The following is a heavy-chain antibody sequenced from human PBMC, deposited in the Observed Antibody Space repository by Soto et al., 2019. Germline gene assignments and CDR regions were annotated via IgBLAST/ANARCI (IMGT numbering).Heavy chain of an antibody. CDR3: ARDLDKTVTYDY. D-gene: IGHD4-17*01. CDR1: GGTFSSYT. CDR2: IMPILDIA. J-gene: IGHJ4*02. V-gene: IGHV1-69*08. Sequence: QVQLVQSGAEVKKPGSSVKVSCKASGGTFSSYTINWVRQAPGQGLEWMGRIMPILDIAIYAQKFQDRVTITADNTTSTAYMELSSLRSEDTAVYYCARDLDKTVTYDYWGQGTLVTVSS.